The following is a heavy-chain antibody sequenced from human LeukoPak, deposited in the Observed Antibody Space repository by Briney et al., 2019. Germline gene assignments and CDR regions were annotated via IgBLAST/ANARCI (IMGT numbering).Heavy chain of an antibody. CDR2: IWYDGSNK. V-gene: IGHV3-33*01. Sequence: PGGSLRLSCAASGFTFSSYGMHWVRQAPGKGLEWVAVIWYDGSNKYYADSVKGRFTISRDNSKITLYLQMNSLRAEDTAVYYCARDRIQLSFDYWGQGTLVTVSS. J-gene: IGHJ4*02. D-gene: IGHD5-18*01. CDR3: ARDRIQLSFDY. CDR1: GFTFSSYG.